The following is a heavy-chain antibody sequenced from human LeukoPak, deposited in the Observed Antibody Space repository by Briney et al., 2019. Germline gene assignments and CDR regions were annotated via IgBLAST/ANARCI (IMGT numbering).Heavy chain of an antibody. Sequence: GGSLRLSCAASGFTFSSYAMSWVRKAPGKGLEWVSAISGSGGSTCYADSVKARFTISRDNCKNTLYLQMNSLRAEDTAVYYCAKALPQPFYWGQGTLVTVSS. CDR1: GFTFSSYA. J-gene: IGHJ4*02. CDR2: ISGSGGST. V-gene: IGHV3-23*01. CDR3: AKALPQPFY.